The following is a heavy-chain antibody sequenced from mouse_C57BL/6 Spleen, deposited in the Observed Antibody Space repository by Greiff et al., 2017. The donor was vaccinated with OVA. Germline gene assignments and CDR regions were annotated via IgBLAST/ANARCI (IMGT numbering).Heavy chain of an antibody. CDR1: GYTFTSYW. V-gene: IGHV1-64*01. Sequence: QVQLQQPGAELVKPGASVKLSCKASGYTFTSYWMHWVKQRPGQGLEWIGMIHPNSGSTNYNEKFKSKATLTVDKSSSTAYMQLSSLTSEDSAVYYCARSSYSNYVGVYWGQGTTLTVSS. J-gene: IGHJ2*01. CDR2: IHPNSGST. CDR3: ARSSYSNYVGVY. D-gene: IGHD2-5*01.